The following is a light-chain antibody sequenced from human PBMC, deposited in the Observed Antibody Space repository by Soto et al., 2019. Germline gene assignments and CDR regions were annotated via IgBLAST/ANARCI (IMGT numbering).Light chain of an antibody. CDR3: MQTLTFWT. J-gene: IGKJ1*01. Sequence: DIQMTQSPSSLSASVGDRVTITCRASQYIGDFLNWYQQTPGKAPKLLIFGASNLHIGVPSRFSGSGSGTEFTLRISSVEAEDVGVYYCMQTLTFWTFGQGTKVDIK. CDR2: GAS. V-gene: IGKV1-39*01. CDR1: QYIGDF.